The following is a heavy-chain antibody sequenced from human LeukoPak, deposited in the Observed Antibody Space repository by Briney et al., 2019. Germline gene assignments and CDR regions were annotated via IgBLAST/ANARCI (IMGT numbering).Heavy chain of an antibody. CDR1: GFTFSSYS. CDR2: ISSSSSYI. Sequence: GGSLRLSCAASGFTFSSYSMNRVRQAPGKGLEWVSSISSSSSYIYYADSVKGRFTISRDNAKNSLYLQMNSLRAEDTAVYYCASTLYDFWSGYAFDIWGQGTMVTVSS. D-gene: IGHD3-3*01. J-gene: IGHJ3*02. V-gene: IGHV3-21*01. CDR3: ASTLYDFWSGYAFDI.